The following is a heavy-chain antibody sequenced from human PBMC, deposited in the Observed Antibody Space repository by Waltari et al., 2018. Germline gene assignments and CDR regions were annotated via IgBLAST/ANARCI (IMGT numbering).Heavy chain of an antibody. CDR1: GFTFRNYA. D-gene: IGHD2-2*03. Sequence: DVHLLESGGSLVQPGGSLRLSYVASGFTFRNYALSWVRQAPGKGREWVSQSDVRTNNTHYPDSVKGRFTISRDNSRNTVYLQMNSLTADDSAVYFCATWITAHFDYWGRGTLVTVSS. CDR3: ATWITAHFDY. V-gene: IGHV3-23*01. CDR2: SDVRTNNT. J-gene: IGHJ4*02.